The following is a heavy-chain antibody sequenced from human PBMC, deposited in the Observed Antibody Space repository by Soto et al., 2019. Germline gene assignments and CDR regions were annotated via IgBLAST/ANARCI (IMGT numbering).Heavy chain of an antibody. D-gene: IGHD3-22*01. CDR2: INSGGSRT. Sequence: EVQLVESGGGLVQPGGSLRLSCAASGFTFSNNWMHWVRQAPGRGLVWVSRINSGGSRTTYADAVKGRFTISRDNAKNTLYLQMNSLRAEDTAVYYCARGHNYYDSGFCDYWGQGTLVTVSS. V-gene: IGHV3-74*01. J-gene: IGHJ4*02. CDR1: GFTFSNNW. CDR3: ARGHNYYDSGFCDY.